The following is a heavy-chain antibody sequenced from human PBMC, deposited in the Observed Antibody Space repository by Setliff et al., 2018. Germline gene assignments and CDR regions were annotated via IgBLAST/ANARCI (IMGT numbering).Heavy chain of an antibody. CDR2: IIPILGIA. CDR1: GYTFTSYD. J-gene: IGHJ4*02. V-gene: IGHV1-69*10. Sequence: SVKVSCKASGYTFTSYDISWVRQAPGQGLEWMGGIIPILGIANYAQKFQGRVTITADESTSTAYMELSSLRSEDTAVYYCARERSSSWPTKYYFDYWGQGTLVTVSS. D-gene: IGHD6-13*01. CDR3: ARERSSSWPTKYYFDY.